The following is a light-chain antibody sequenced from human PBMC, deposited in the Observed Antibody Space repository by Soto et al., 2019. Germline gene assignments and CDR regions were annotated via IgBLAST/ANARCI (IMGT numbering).Light chain of an antibody. V-gene: IGKV1-9*01. CDR3: QQGGT. CDR2: AAS. CDR1: QGISSY. J-gene: IGKJ3*01. Sequence: DIQLTQSPSFLSASVGDRVTITCRASQGISSYLAWYQQKPGKAPKLLIYAASTLQSGVPSRFSGSGSGIEFTLTMSSLQPEDFATYYCQQGGTFGPGTKVDI.